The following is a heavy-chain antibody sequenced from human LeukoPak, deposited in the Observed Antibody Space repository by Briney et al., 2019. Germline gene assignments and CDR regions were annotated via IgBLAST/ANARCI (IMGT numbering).Heavy chain of an antibody. J-gene: IGHJ6*02. CDR2: IIPIFGTA. V-gene: IGHV1-69*13. D-gene: IGHD1-26*01. Sequence: SVKVSCKASGGTFRSYAISGVRQAPGQGLEWMGGIIPIFGTANYAQKFQGRVTITADESTSTAYMELSSLRSEDTAVCYCARGEWELLLGDYYYGMDVWGQGTTVTVSS. CDR3: ARGEWELLLGDYYYGMDV. CDR1: GGTFRSYA.